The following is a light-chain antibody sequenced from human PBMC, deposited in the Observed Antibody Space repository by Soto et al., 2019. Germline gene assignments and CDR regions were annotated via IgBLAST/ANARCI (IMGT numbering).Light chain of an antibody. CDR3: SSYTNSDTWV. V-gene: IGLV2-14*01. Sequence: QSVLTQPASVSGSPGQSITISCTGTSSDVGGYNYVSWYQQHPGQVPKLSIYEVTNRPSGVSIRFSGSKSGNAASLTISGLQDEAEADYYCSSYTNSDTWVFGGGTKLTVL. J-gene: IGLJ3*02. CDR1: SSDVGGYNY. CDR2: EVT.